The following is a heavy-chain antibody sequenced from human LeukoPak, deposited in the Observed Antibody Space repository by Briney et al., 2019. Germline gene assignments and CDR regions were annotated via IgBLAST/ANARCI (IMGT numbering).Heavy chain of an antibody. D-gene: IGHD2-15*01. CDR2: IYTSGST. Sequence: SETLSLTCTVSGGSISSGSYYWSWIRQPAGKGLEWIGRIYTSGSTNYNPSLKSRVTISVDTSKNQFSLKLSSVTAADTAMYYCAREGEGYCSGGSCYGFDYWGQGTLVTVSS. CDR3: AREGEGYCSGGSCYGFDY. J-gene: IGHJ4*02. V-gene: IGHV4-61*02. CDR1: GGSISSGSYY.